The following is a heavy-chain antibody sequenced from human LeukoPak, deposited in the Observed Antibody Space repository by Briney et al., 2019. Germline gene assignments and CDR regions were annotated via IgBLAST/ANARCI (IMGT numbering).Heavy chain of an antibody. CDR2: ISYDGSNK. CDR3: AKSDSSSSSHYYYYYGMDV. CDR1: GFTFSSYG. V-gene: IGHV3-30*18. Sequence: GGSLRHSCAASGFTFSSYGMHWVRQAPGKGLEWVAVISYDGSNKYYADSVKGRFTISRDNSKNTLYLQMNSLRAEDTAVYYCAKSDSSSSSHYYYYYGMDVWGQGTTVTVSS. D-gene: IGHD6-6*01. J-gene: IGHJ6*02.